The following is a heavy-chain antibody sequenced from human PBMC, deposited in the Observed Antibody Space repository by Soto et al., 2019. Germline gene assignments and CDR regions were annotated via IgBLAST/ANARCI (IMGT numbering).Heavy chain of an antibody. CDR1: GGSFSGYY. J-gene: IGHJ4*02. CDR2: INHSGST. CDR3: ARGYYDILTGLDY. D-gene: IGHD3-9*01. V-gene: IGHV4-34*01. Sequence: SETLSLTCAVYGGSFSGYYWSWIRQPPGKGLEWIGEINHSGSTNYNPSLKSRVTISVDTSKNQFSLKLSSVTAADTAVYYCARGYYDILTGLDYWGQGTLVTVSS.